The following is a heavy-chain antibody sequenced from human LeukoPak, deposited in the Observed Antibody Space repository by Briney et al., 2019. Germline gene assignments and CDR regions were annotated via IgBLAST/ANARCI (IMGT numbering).Heavy chain of an antibody. CDR1: GFAVSSTY. V-gene: IGHV3-66*01. CDR2: IYSGGST. CDR3: ARDFPFY. Sequence: PGGSLRLSCAASGFAVSSTYMNWVRQAPGKGLEWVPVIYSGGSTYYADSVKGRFTISRDNSKNTLYLQMNSLRAEDTAVYYCARDFPFYWGQGTLVTVSS. J-gene: IGHJ4*02.